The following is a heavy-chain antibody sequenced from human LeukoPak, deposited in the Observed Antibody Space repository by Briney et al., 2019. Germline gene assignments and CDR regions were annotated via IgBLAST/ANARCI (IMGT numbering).Heavy chain of an antibody. J-gene: IGHJ6*04. CDR2: ISSSGSTI. CDR1: GFTSSSYE. V-gene: IGHV3-48*03. Sequence: GGSLRHSCVAPGFTSSSYEINRVRQAPGKGLEWVSYISSSGSTIYYADSVKGRFTISRDNAKNSLYLQMNSLRAEDTAVYYCAELGITMIGGVWGKGTTVTISS. CDR3: AELGITMIGGV. D-gene: IGHD3-10*02.